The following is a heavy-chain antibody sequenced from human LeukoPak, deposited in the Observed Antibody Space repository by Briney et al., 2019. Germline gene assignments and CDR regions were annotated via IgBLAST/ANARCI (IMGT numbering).Heavy chain of an antibody. D-gene: IGHD5-12*01. CDR1: GASISKNFYY. CDR2: LYYTGST. V-gene: IGHV4-39*01. J-gene: IGHJ3*02. CDR3: ARQLGYGDAFDI. Sequence: PSETLSLTCAVSGASISKNFYYWGWIRQPPGKGLEWIGTLYYTGSTYYNPSLRGRVTISVDTSKTQFALKLTSVTAADTAVYYCARQLGYGDAFDIWGQGTMVTVSS.